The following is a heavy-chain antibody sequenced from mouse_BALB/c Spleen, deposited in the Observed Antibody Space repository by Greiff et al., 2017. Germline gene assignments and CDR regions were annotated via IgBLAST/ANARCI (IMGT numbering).Heavy chain of an antibody. V-gene: IGHV1S81*02. CDR2: INPSNGGT. CDR3: TSYYDGSSWYFDV. D-gene: IGHD1-1*01. J-gene: IGHJ1*01. Sequence: QVHVKQSGAELVKPGASVKLSCKASGYTFTSYYMYWVKQRPGQGLEWIGEINPSNGGTNFNEKFKSKATLTVDKSSSTAYMQLSSLTSEDSAVYYCTSYYDGSSWYFDVWGAGTTVTVSS. CDR1: GYTFTSYY.